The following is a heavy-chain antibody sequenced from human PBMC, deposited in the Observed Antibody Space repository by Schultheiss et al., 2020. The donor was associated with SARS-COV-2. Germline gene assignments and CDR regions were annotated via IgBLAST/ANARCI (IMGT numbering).Heavy chain of an antibody. CDR1: RYTFTKYF. V-gene: IGHV1-2*02. CDR3: ARAPYYYDSSGYYYFDY. D-gene: IGHD3-22*01. J-gene: IGHJ4*02. Sequence: ASVKVSCQASRYTFTKYFTQWVRQGPGQGLEWMGWINPNSGGTNYAQKFQGRVTMTRDTSISTAYMELSRLRSDDTAVYYCARAPYYYDSSGYYYFDYWGQGALVTVAS. CDR2: INPNSGGT.